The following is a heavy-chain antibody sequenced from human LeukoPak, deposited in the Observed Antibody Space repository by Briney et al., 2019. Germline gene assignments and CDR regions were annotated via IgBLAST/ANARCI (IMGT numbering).Heavy chain of an antibody. CDR3: ARHSSMTTVTFDY. CDR2: IYYSGST. Sequence: SETLSLTCTVSVGSISGTSYYWGWIRQPPGKGLEWIGSIYYSGSTYYNPYLKSRVTISVDTSKNQFSLKLSSVTAADTAAYHCARHSSMTTVTFDYWGQGNLVIVSS. CDR1: VGSISGTSYY. J-gene: IGHJ4*02. D-gene: IGHD4-17*01. V-gene: IGHV4-39*01.